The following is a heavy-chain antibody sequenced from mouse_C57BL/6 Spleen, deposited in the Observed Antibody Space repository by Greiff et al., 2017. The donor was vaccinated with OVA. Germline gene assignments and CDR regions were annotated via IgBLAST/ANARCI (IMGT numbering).Heavy chain of an antibody. D-gene: IGHD1-1*01. CDR1: GYTFTDYE. Sequence: VKLVESGAELVRPGASVTLSCKASGYTFTDYEMHWVKQTPVHGLEWIGAIDPETGGTAYNQKFKGKAILTADKSSSTAYMELRSLTSEDSAVYYCTRGTTVVATDYWGQGTTLTVSS. CDR2: IDPETGGT. CDR3: TRGTTVVATDY. V-gene: IGHV1-15*01. J-gene: IGHJ2*01.